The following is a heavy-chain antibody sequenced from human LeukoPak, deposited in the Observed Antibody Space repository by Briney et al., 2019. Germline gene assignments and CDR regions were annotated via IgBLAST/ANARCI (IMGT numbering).Heavy chain of an antibody. J-gene: IGHJ5*02. V-gene: IGHV4-38-2*02. CDR3: ARAGAYVWGSYRLLGGSWFDP. CDR2: IYHSGRT. Sequence: SETLSLTCTVSGYSISSGYYWGWIRQPPGKGLEWIGSIYHSGRTFYNPSLKSRVTISVDTSKNQFSLKLTSVTAADTAVYYCARAGAYVWGSYRLLGGSWFDPWGQGTLVTVSS. CDR1: GYSISSGYY. D-gene: IGHD3-16*02.